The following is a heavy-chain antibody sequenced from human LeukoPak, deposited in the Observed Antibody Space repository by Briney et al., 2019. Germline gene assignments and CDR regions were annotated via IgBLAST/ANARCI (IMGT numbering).Heavy chain of an antibody. CDR3: ARGRPHGNDY. V-gene: IGHV3-23*01. D-gene: IGHD4-23*01. CDR2: ISAGGGST. J-gene: IGHJ4*02. Sequence: GGSLRLSCAASGFTFSSYAMSWVRRAPGKGLEWVSGISAGGGSTHYADSVKGRFTVSRDNSKNMLYLQMNSLRVEDTAVYYCARGRPHGNDYWGQGTLVTVSS. CDR1: GFTFSSYA.